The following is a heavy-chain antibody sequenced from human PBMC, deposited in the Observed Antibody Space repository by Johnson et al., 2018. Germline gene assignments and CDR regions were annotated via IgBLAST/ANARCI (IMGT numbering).Heavy chain of an antibody. Sequence: VQLVQSGGGLVQPGASLRLSCAPSGFIFSSYDMHWVRQATGKGLEWVSAIGTAGDTYYAGSVQGRFNISRENAKNSLYLQMNSQRAGDTGVYYCARSPGGSGSYYFYRDVWGKGTTVNVSS. V-gene: IGHV3-13*01. D-gene: IGHD3-10*01. CDR1: GFIFSSYD. J-gene: IGHJ6*03. CDR3: ARSPGGSGSYYFYRDV. CDR2: IGTAGDT.